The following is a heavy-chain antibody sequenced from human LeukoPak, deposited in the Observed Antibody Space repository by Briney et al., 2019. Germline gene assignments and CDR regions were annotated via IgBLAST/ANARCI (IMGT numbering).Heavy chain of an antibody. D-gene: IGHD5-24*01. J-gene: IGHJ6*03. V-gene: IGHV3-21*05. CDR2: ISSSSSYI. Sequence: GGSLRLSCAASGFTFSSYEMNWVRQAPGKGLEWVSYISSSSSYIYYADSVKGRFTISRDNARNSLYLQMNSLRAEDTAVYYCARDRWLQSEDYYMDVWGKGTTVTISS. CDR3: ARDRWLQSEDYYMDV. CDR1: GFTFSSYE.